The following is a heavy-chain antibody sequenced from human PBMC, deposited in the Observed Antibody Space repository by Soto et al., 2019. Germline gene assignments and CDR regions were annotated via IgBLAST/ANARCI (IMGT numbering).Heavy chain of an antibody. CDR3: ARQERGYSYATNFDY. J-gene: IGHJ4*02. V-gene: IGHV4-39*01. CDR1: GGSISSSSYY. CDR2: IYYSGST. Sequence: SSETLSLTCTVSGGSISSSSYYWGWIRQPPGKGLEWIGSIYYSGSTYYNPSLKSRVTISVDTSKNQFSLKLSSVTAADTAVYYCARQERGYSYATNFDYWGQGTLVTVSS. D-gene: IGHD5-18*01.